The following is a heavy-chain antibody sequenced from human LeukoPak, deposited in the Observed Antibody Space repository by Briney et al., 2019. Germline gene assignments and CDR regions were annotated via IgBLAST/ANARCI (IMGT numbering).Heavy chain of an antibody. CDR3: ARDRYDSSQYYHY. V-gene: IGHV3-48*03. J-gene: IGHJ4*02. CDR2: ISSSGTTI. CDR1: GFTFSYYE. D-gene: IGHD3-22*01. Sequence: GGSLRLSCAASGFTFSYYEMNWVRQAPGKGLEWVSYISSSGTTIYYADSVNGRFTISRDNAKTSLYLQMNSLRAEDTAVYYCARDRYDSSQYYHYWGQGTLVTVSA.